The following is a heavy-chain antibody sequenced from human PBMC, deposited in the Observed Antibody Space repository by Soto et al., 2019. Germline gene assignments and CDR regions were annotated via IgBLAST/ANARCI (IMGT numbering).Heavy chain of an antibody. J-gene: IGHJ5*02. D-gene: IGHD2-15*01. CDR3: AKEGVGFDP. V-gene: IGHV3-9*01. Sequence: ESGGGLVQPGRSLRLSCAASGFTFDDYAMHWVRQAPGKGLEWVSGISWNSGSIGYADSVKGRFTISRDNAKNSLYLQMNSLRAEDTALYYCAKEGVGFDPWGQGTLVTVSS. CDR1: GFTFDDYA. CDR2: ISWNSGSI.